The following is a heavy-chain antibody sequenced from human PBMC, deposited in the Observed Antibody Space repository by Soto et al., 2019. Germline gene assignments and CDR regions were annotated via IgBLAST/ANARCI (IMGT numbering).Heavy chain of an antibody. CDR2: IYYSGST. D-gene: IGHD2-8*02. CDR1: GGNIISHC. V-gene: IGHV4-59*11. CDR3: ARDKITGLFDY. J-gene: IGHJ4*02. Sequence: SEPQPLTCTVAGGNIISHCLSWIRKKPGKGLEWIGYIYYSGSTNYNPSLKSRVTISIDTSKNQFSLKLTSVTAADTAVYYCARDKITGLFDYWGQGTLVTVS.